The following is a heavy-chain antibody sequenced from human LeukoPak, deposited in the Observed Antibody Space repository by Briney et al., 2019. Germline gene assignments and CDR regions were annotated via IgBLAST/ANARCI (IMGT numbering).Heavy chain of an antibody. D-gene: IGHD3-9*01. CDR3: ARVVGDILTGYLSYYYYYYMDV. CDR1: GFTFSSFG. V-gene: IGHV3-7*01. Sequence: GGSLRLSCAASGFTFSSFGMNWVRQAPGKGLEWVANIKQDGSEKYYVDSVKGRFTISRDNAKNSLYLQMNSLRAEDTAVYYCARVVGDILTGYLSYYYYYYMDVWGKGTTVTVSS. CDR2: IKQDGSEK. J-gene: IGHJ6*03.